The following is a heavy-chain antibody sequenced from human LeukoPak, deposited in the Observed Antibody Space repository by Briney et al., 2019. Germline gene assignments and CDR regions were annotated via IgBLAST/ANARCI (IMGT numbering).Heavy chain of an antibody. Sequence: GGSLRLSCAASGFTVSSNYMSWVRQAPGKGLECVAAIYSGDSTYYPDSVKGRFSISRDNSKNTLYLQMSSLRAEDTAIYYCVGRPYYYYGMDVWGQGTTVTVSS. CDR3: VGRPYYYYGMDV. CDR2: IYSGDST. V-gene: IGHV3-53*01. CDR1: GFTVSSNY. J-gene: IGHJ6*02.